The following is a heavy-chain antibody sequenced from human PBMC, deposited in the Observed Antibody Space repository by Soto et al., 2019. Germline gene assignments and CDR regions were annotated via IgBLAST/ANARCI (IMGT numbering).Heavy chain of an antibody. CDR2: ISGSGSAT. CDR1: GFSFSTYA. Sequence: EVQLLESGGSLVQPGGSLRLSCAAAGFSFSTYAIGWVRQAPGKGLEWVSAISGSGSATYYADPVKGRFTISRDNSKDTLYLHMNSLRAGDTAVYYCAKDIKGTGTNLIYDSWGQGSLVTVSS. V-gene: IGHV3-23*01. CDR3: AKDIKGTGTNLIYDS. D-gene: IGHD1-7*01. J-gene: IGHJ4*02.